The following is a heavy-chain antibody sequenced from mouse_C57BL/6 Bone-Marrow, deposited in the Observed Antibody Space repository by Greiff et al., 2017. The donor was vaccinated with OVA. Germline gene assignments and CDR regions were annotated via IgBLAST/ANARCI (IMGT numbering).Heavy chain of an antibody. CDR3: ARHGAGRRGYYFDY. Sequence: EVKLMESGGDLVKPGGSLKLSCAASGFTFSSYGMSWVRQTPDKRLEWVATISSGGSYTYYPDSVKGRFTISRDNAKNTLYLQMSSLKSEDTAMYYCARHGAGRRGYYFDYWGQGTTLTVSS. V-gene: IGHV5-6*01. D-gene: IGHD4-1*01. J-gene: IGHJ2*01. CDR2: ISSGGSYT. CDR1: GFTFSSYG.